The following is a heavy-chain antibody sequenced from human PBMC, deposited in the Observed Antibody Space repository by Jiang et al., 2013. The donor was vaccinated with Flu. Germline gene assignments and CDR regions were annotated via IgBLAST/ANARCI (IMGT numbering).Heavy chain of an antibody. V-gene: IGHV1-69*01. CDR1: GGTFSSYA. CDR3: ARVKKYQLLDGMDV. D-gene: IGHD2-2*01. Sequence: CKASGGTFSSYAISWVRQAPGQGLEWMGGIIPIFGTANYAQKFQGRVTITADESTSTAYMELSSLRSEDTAVYYCARVKKYQLLDGMDVWGQGTTVTVSS. J-gene: IGHJ6*02. CDR2: IIPIFGTA.